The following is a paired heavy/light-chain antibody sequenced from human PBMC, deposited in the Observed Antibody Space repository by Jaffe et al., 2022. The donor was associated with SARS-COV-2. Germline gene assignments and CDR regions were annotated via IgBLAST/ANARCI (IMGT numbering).Light chain of an antibody. Sequence: DIVMTQSPLSLPVTPGEPASISCRSSQSLLYSDGYNYLAWYLQKPGQSPQLLIYLGSSRASGVPDRFSGSGSGRDFTLKISRVEAEDVGVYYCMHALRPPITFGQGTRLEIK. V-gene: IGKV2-28*01. J-gene: IGKJ5*01. CDR3: MHALRPPIT. CDR1: QSLLYSDGYNY. CDR2: LGS.
Heavy chain of an antibody. J-gene: IGHJ3*02. CDR3: ARARDGAYDI. CDR2: IRQDGSEK. Sequence: EVQLVQSGGGLVQPGGSLRLSCTASGFTFSNSWMPWVRQAPGKGLEWVATIRQDGSEKYFVDSVKGRFTIFTDVAKNSVHLQMNSLRAEDTALYYCARARDGAYDIWGQGTMVIVSS. V-gene: IGHV3-7*01. CDR1: GFTFSNSW.